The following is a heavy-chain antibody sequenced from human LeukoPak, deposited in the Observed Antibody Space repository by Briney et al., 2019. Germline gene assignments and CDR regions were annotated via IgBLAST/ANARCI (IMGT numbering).Heavy chain of an antibody. D-gene: IGHD6-13*01. Sequence: GGSLRLSCAASGFTFGSYALSWVRQAPGKGLEWVSVISGSGAGTYNADSVKGRFTISRDSTKNTLYLQMNSLRAEDTAVYYCAKATQQMALYFDSWGQGTLVIVSS. CDR1: GFTFGSYA. V-gene: IGHV3-23*01. J-gene: IGHJ4*02. CDR2: ISGSGAGT. CDR3: AKATQQMALYFDS.